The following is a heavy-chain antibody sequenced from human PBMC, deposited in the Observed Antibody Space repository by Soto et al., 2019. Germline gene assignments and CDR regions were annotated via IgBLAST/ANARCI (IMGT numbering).Heavy chain of an antibody. Sequence: GGSLRLSCAASGFTFSSYAMHWVRQAPGKGLEWVAVISYDGSNKYYADSVKGRFTISRDNSKNTLYLQMNSLRAEDTAVYYCARDSWELLAVDYWGQGTLVTVSS. D-gene: IGHD1-26*01. CDR2: ISYDGSNK. J-gene: IGHJ4*02. CDR3: ARDSWELLAVDY. V-gene: IGHV3-30-3*01. CDR1: GFTFSSYA.